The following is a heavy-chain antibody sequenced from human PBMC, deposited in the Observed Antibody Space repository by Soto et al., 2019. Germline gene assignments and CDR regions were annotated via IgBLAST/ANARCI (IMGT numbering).Heavy chain of an antibody. CDR1: GFTFSSYA. Sequence: PGGSLRLSCAASGFTFSSYAMSWVRQAPGKGLEWVSAISGSGGSTYYADSVKGRFTISRDNSKNTLYLQMNSLRAEDTAVYYCAKEGLLRFLEWLLPDGMDVWGQGTTVTVSS. CDR3: AKEGLLRFLEWLLPDGMDV. J-gene: IGHJ6*02. V-gene: IGHV3-23*01. CDR2: ISGSGGST. D-gene: IGHD3-3*01.